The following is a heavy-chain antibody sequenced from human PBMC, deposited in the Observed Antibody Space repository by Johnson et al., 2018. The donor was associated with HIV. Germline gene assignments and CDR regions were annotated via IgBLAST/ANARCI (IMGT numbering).Heavy chain of an antibody. D-gene: IGHD3-22*01. CDR1: GFTFSSYA. V-gene: IGHV3-30-3*02. J-gene: IGHJ3*02. CDR3: AKAMGGWLLAHAFDI. CDR2: ISYDGSNK. Sequence: VQLVESGGGLVKPGGSLRLSCAASGFTFSSYAMHWVRQAPGKGLEWVAVISYDGSNKYYADSVKGRFTISRDNSKNTLYLQMNSLRAEDTALYYCAKAMGGWLLAHAFDIWGQGTMVTVAS.